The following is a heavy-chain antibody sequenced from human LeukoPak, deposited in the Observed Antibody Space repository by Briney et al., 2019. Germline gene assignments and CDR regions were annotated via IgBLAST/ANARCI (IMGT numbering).Heavy chain of an antibody. CDR1: GFTFSSYS. J-gene: IGHJ3*02. CDR3: ARELVAAYGAFDI. V-gene: IGHV3-21*01. CDR2: ISSSSSYI. Sequence: GGSLRLSCAASGFTFSSYSMNWVRQAPGEGLEWVSSISSSSSYIYYADSVKGRFTISRDNAKNSLYLQMNSLRAEDTAVYYCARELVAAYGAFDIWGQGTMVTVSS. D-gene: IGHD2-15*01.